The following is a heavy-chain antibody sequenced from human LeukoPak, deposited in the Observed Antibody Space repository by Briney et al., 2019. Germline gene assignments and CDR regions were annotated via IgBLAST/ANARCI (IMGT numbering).Heavy chain of an antibody. CDR1: GGSISSYY. CDR2: IYTSGST. V-gene: IGHV4-4*07. Sequence: PSETLSLACTVSGGSISSYYWSWIRQPAGKGLEWIGRIYTSGSTNYNPSLKSRVTMSVDTSKNQFSLKLSSVTAADTAVYYCARVAHYGDYEDYYYYMDVWGKGTTVTVSS. D-gene: IGHD4-17*01. CDR3: ARVAHYGDYEDYYYYMDV. J-gene: IGHJ6*03.